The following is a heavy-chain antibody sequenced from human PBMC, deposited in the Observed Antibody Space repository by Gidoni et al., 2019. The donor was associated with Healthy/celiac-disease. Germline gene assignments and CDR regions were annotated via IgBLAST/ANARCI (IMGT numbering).Heavy chain of an antibody. D-gene: IGHD6-13*01. V-gene: IGHV3-30-3*01. J-gene: IGHJ6*02. CDR2: ISYDGSNK. Sequence: QVQLVESGGGVVQPGRSLRLSCADSGFPFSSYAMHWVRQAPGKGLEWVAVISYDGSNKYYADSVKGRFTISRDNSKNTLYLQMNSLRAEDTAVYYCARELAAAGTWSFYGMDVWGQGTTVTVSS. CDR3: ARELAAAGTWSFYGMDV. CDR1: GFPFSSYA.